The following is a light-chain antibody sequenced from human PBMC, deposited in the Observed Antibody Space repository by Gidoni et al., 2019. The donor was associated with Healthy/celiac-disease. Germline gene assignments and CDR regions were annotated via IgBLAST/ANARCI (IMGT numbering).Light chain of an antibody. CDR1: QSISSW. Sequence: DIQLTQSPSTLPASVGDRVTIPCRASQSISSWLAWYQQKPGKAPKLLIYKASSLESGVPSRFSGSGSGTEFTLTISSLQPDDFATYYCQQYNSYSVTFGQGTKVEIK. CDR3: QQYNSYSVT. V-gene: IGKV1-5*03. J-gene: IGKJ1*01. CDR2: KAS.